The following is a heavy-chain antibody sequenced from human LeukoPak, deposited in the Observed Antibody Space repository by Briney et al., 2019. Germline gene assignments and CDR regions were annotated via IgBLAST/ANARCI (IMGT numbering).Heavy chain of an antibody. CDR2: IYYSGST. V-gene: IGHV4-59*01. CDR3: ARVEEGYGSGRRENYYYYYMDV. J-gene: IGHJ6*03. Sequence: SETLSLNCTVSGGSISSYYWSWIRQPPGKGLEWIGYIYYSGSTNYNPSLKSRVIISVDTSKNQFSLKLSSVTAADTAVYYCARVEEGYGSGRRENYYYYYMDVWGKGTTVTISS. D-gene: IGHD3-10*01. CDR1: GGSISSYY.